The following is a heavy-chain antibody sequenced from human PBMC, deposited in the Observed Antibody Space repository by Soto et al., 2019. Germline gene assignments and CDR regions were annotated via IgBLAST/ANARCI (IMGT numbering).Heavy chain of an antibody. CDR2: ISSNGGST. CDR3: AREIERLLAY. Sequence: GGSLRLSCPASGFTFSSYAMHWVRQAPGKGLEYVSAISSNGGSTYYADSVKGRFTISRDNSKNTLYLQMNSLRAEDTAVYYCAREIERLLAYWGQGTLVTVSS. J-gene: IGHJ4*02. D-gene: IGHD3-3*01. V-gene: IGHV3-64*04. CDR1: GFTFSSYA.